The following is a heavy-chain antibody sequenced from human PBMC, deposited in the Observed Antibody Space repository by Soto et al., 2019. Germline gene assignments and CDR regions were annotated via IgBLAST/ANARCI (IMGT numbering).Heavy chain of an antibody. Sequence: QVQLVQSGAEVKKPGASVKVSCKASGYTFTSYGISWVRQAPGQGLEWMGWISAYNGDTNYAQKLQGRVTMTTDTSTSTAYMELRSLRSDDTAVYYCARDGLPPHCSSTSCYYYYYYMDVWGKGTTVTVSS. CDR3: ARDGLPPHCSSTSCYYYYYYMDV. CDR2: ISAYNGDT. CDR1: GYTFTSYG. V-gene: IGHV1-18*01. D-gene: IGHD2-2*01. J-gene: IGHJ6*03.